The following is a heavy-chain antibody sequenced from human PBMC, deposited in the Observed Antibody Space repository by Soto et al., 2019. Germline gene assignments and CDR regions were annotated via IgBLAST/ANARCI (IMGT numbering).Heavy chain of an antibody. D-gene: IGHD4-17*01. CDR1: GGSISSGGYY. CDR3: ARDQPSYGDYSELPYYYYYGMDV. J-gene: IGHJ6*02. CDR2: IYYSGST. Sequence: QVQLQESGPGLVKPSQTLSLTCTVSGGSISSGGYYWSWIRQHPGKGLEWIGYIYYSGSTYYNPSLKSRVTISVDTSKNQFSLKLSSVTAADTAVYYCARDQPSYGDYSELPYYYYYGMDVWGQGTTVTVSS. V-gene: IGHV4-31*03.